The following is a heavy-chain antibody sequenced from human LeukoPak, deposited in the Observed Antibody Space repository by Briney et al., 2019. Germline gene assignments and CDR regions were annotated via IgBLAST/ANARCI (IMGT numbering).Heavy chain of an antibody. D-gene: IGHD1-26*01. CDR3: AKGLGAAIKYYFDY. CDR1: GFTFSSYA. Sequence: GGSLRLSCAASGFTFSSYAMHWVRQAPGKGLEWVAVISYDGSNKYYADSVKGRFTISRDNSKNTLYLQMNSLRAEDTAVYYCAKGLGAAIKYYFDYWGQGTLVTVSS. CDR2: ISYDGSNK. V-gene: IGHV3-30-3*01. J-gene: IGHJ4*02.